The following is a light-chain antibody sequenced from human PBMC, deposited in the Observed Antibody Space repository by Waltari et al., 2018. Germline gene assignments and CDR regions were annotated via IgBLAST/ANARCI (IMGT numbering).Light chain of an antibody. V-gene: IGLV3-19*01. J-gene: IGLJ2*01. Sequence: SSELTQDPSVSVALGQTVRITCQGDSLRRFYASWYQQRPGQAPILVSYGQNNRPSGIPDRFSGSTSGNTASLTITGAQAEDEADYYCHSRDTSSTRVFGGGTRLTV. CDR2: GQN. CDR3: HSRDTSSTRV. CDR1: SLRRFY.